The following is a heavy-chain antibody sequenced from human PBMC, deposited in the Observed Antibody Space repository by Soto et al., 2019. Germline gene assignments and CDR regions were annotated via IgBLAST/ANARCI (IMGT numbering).Heavy chain of an antibody. CDR3: ARGTTAWYGESA. J-gene: IGHJ5*02. V-gene: IGHV3-7*01. D-gene: IGHD3-10*01. Sequence: GGSLRLSCTASGFTFTNFWMTWVRQAPGKGLEWVANIKEDGSENYYVDSVKGRFTISRDNAKNSVYLHMNSLRAEDTAIYYCARGTTAWYGESAWGQGTLVTVSS. CDR1: GFTFTNFW. CDR2: IKEDGSEN.